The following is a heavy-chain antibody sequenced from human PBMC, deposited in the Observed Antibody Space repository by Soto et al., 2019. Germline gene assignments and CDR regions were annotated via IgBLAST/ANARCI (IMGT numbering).Heavy chain of an antibody. CDR3: VREPEDIIPRIDF. CDR2: ISYDGSNK. CDR1: GFTFSSYV. D-gene: IGHD2-8*01. J-gene: IGHJ4*02. Sequence: GGSLRLSCAASGFTFSSYVFHWVRQAPGKGLEWVAVISYDGSNKYYADSVKGRFTISRDNSKNTLYLQMNSLRAEDTAVYYCVREPEDIIPRIDFWGQGTLVTVSS. V-gene: IGHV3-30-3*01.